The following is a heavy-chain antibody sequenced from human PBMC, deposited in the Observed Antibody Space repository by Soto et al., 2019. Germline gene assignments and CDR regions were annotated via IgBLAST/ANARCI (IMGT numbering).Heavy chain of an antibody. D-gene: IGHD2-21*02. CDR3: AKGLAYCGGDCDSHFDL. V-gene: IGHV3-30*18. CDR2: ISYDGSNT. Sequence: QVQLVESGGGVVQPGRSLRLSCAASGFTFSSYGMNWVRQAPGKGLEWVAVISYDGSNTYYADSVKGPFTIARDNCKNPLYLQMNSLRAEDTAVYYCAKGLAYCGGDCDSHFDLWGRGPLVIVSS. CDR1: GFTFSSYG. J-gene: IGHJ2*01.